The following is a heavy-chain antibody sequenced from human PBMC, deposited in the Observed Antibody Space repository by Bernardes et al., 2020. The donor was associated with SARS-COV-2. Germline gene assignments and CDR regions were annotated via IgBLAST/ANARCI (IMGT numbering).Heavy chain of an antibody. V-gene: IGHV3-21*01. Sequence: GSLRLSCAASGFTFSSYSMNWVRQAPGKGLEWVSSISSSSSYIYYADSVKGRFTISRDNAKNSLYLQMNSLRAEDTAVYYCARDGTYSSGWYERWFDPWGQGTLVTVSS. CDR1: GFTFSSYS. CDR2: ISSSSSYI. J-gene: IGHJ5*02. CDR3: ARDGTYSSGWYERWFDP. D-gene: IGHD6-19*01.